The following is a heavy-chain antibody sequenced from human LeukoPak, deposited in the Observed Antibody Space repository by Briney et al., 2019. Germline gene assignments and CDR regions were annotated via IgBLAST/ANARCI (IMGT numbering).Heavy chain of an antibody. CDR3: ARARDTYYYDSRGYYDASDI. D-gene: IGHD3-22*01. CDR2: SIPVFGTA. V-gene: IGHV1-69*05. CDR1: GCTFSTYA. Sequence: ASVKVSCKASGCTFSTYAINWLRQAPGQGLEWMGGSIPVFGTANYAQKFQGRGTITTDESTSTAYMELSSLRSENTAVYYCARARDTYYYDSRGYYDASDIWGQGTMVPVSS. J-gene: IGHJ3*02.